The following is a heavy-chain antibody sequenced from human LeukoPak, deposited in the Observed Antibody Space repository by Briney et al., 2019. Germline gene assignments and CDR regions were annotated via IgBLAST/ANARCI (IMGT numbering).Heavy chain of an antibody. CDR3: ARDRWMAAAASFDY. J-gene: IGHJ4*02. CDR2: IIPIFGTA. Sequence: SVKVSCKASGGTFSSYAISWVRQAPGQGLEWMGGIIPIFGTANYAQKFQGRVTITTDESTSTAYMELSSLRSEDTAVYYCARDRWMAAAASFDYWGQGTLVTVSS. V-gene: IGHV1-69*05. D-gene: IGHD6-13*01. CDR1: GGTFSSYA.